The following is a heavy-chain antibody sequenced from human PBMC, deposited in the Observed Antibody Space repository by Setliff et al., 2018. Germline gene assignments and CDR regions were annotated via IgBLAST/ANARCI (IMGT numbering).Heavy chain of an antibody. J-gene: IGHJ6*03. Sequence: LRLSCEASGYTFSSYSMNWVRQAPGKGLVWGSSISSSSGYIYYSDAVSRRFSSPRDNAKNSLSLQMTSMRADDTSVYYCAKDIVVVPSATSVFWSGSYYMDVWGKGTTVTVSS. CDR2: ISSSSGYI. V-gene: IGHV3-21*01. CDR3: AKDIVVVPSATSVFWSGSYYMDV. CDR1: GYTFSSYS. D-gene: IGHD2-2*01.